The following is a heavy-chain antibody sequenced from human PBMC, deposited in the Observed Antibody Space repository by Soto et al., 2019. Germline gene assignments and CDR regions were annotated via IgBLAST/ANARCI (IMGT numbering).Heavy chain of an antibody. CDR1: GFTFSSYG. J-gene: IGHJ6*03. Sequence: QVQLVESGGGVVQPGRSLRLSCAASGFTFSSYGMHWVRQAPGKGLEWVAVISYDGSNKYYADSVKGRFTISRDNSKNTLYLQMNSLRAEDTAVYYCAKGEVVPAAISIFRSDCYYYMDVWGKGTTVTVSS. CDR3: AKGEVVPAAISIFRSDCYYYMDV. V-gene: IGHV3-30*18. CDR2: ISYDGSNK. D-gene: IGHD2-2*01.